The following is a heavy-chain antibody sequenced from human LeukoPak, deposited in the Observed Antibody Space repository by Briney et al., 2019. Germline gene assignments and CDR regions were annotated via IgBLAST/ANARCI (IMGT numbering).Heavy chain of an antibody. CDR1: GFTFDDYA. D-gene: IGHD3-16*01. Sequence: GGSLRLSCAASGFTFDDYAMHWVRQAPGKGLEWVSLISWDGGSTYYADSVKGRFAISRDNSKNSLYLQMNSLRAEDTALYYCAKDSHGVRFGGSSSPFFDYWGQGTLVTVSS. V-gene: IGHV3-43D*03. CDR2: ISWDGGST. CDR3: AKDSHGVRFGGSSSPFFDY. J-gene: IGHJ4*02.